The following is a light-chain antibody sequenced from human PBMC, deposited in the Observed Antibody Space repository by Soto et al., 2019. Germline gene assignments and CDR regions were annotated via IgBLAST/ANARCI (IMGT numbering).Light chain of an antibody. J-gene: IGKJ4*01. CDR3: QQYNKWPLT. CDR2: SAS. Sequence: EIVMTQSPATLSVSPGERATLSCRASQSVYTTLAWYQQSPGQAPRLLIYSASTRATGIPVRFSGSGSGTEFTLTISSLQSEDFAVYYCQQYNKWPLTFGGGTTVEIK. V-gene: IGKV3-15*01. CDR1: QSVYTT.